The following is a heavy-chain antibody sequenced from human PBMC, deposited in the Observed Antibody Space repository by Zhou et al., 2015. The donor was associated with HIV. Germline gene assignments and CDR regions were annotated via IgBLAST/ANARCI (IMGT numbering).Heavy chain of an antibody. CDR1: GGTFSSYG. D-gene: IGHD3-10*01. V-gene: IGHV1-69*06. CDR3: ARGKLLWFGGSGHYVMDV. Sequence: QVQLVQSGAEVKKPGSSVRVSCKASGGTFSSYGISWVRKAPGQGLEWMGGIIPTFGTANYAQKFQGRVTITADKSTSTAYMELSSLRSDDTAVYYCARGKLLWFGGSGHYVMDVWGQGTTVTVSS. J-gene: IGHJ6*01. CDR2: IIPTFGTA.